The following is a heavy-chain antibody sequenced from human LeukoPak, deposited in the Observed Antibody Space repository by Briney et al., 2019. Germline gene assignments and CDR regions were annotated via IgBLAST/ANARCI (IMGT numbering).Heavy chain of an antibody. CDR2: FSPAATGT. J-gene: IGHJ4*02. CDR1: GFSFSTYA. Sequence: GGSLSSSCEASGFSFSTYAMTWVGKAPGRGLEWVSPFSPAATGTYYADSVKGRFTISRDNSKNTLYLQMDTLRADDTAVYYCAKGSTSSRPYYFDCWGQGTLVAVSS. CDR3: AKGSTSSRPYYFDC. D-gene: IGHD6-13*01. V-gene: IGHV3-23*01.